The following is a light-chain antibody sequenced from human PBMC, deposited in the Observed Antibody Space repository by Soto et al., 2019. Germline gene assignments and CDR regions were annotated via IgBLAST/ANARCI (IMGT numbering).Light chain of an antibody. J-gene: IGKJ1*01. V-gene: IGKV1-5*01. CDR1: QNIGNW. CDR3: QHCRSTSVT. Sequence: DIKMTHSPSALPASVGGRVTITCLASQNIGNWLAWYQQKSGKAPKLLIYDASSLESGVPSRFSGSGSGTEFTLTISSLQPDDFATYYCQHCRSTSVTFGQGTKVDIK. CDR2: DAS.